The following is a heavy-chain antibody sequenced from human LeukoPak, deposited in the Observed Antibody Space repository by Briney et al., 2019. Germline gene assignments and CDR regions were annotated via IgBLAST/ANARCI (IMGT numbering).Heavy chain of an antibody. V-gene: IGHV3-49*03. CDR2: IRSKSYGGTT. CDR1: GFTFGDYT. Sequence: GGSLRLSCTTSGFTFGDYTMSWFRQAPGKGLGWVGFIRSKSYGGTTEYAASVKGRFTISRDDSKSIAYLQMNSLKTEDTAVYYCTSNHGITMIRGAGNHFDYWGQGTLVTVSS. CDR3: TSNHGITMIRGAGNHFDY. J-gene: IGHJ4*02. D-gene: IGHD3-10*01.